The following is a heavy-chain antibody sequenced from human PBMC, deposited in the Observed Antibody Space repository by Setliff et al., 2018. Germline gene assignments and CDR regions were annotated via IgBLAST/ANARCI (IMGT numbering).Heavy chain of an antibody. J-gene: IGHJ6*03. D-gene: IGHD3-3*01. CDR1: GLTFSSYA. V-gene: IGHV3-30*04. CDR2: ISYDGSNK. Sequence: GGSLRLSCAASGLTFSSYAMHWVRQAPGKGLEWVAVISYDGSNKYYADSVKGRFTISRDNSKNTLYLQMNSLRAEDTAVYYCARDHRSPLYDFWSGYYYYYYMDVWGKGTTVTVSS. CDR3: ARDHRSPLYDFWSGYYYYYYMDV.